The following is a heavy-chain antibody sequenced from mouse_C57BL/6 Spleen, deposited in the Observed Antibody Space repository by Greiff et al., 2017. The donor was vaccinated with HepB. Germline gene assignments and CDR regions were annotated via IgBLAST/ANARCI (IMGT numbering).Heavy chain of an antibody. CDR2: IHPNSGST. CDR1: GYTFTSYW. D-gene: IGHD1-1*01. CDR3: ARSLITTVVGYWYLEV. Sequence: QVQLQQPGAELVKPGASVKLSCKASGYTFTSYWMHWVKQRPGQGLEWIGMIHPNSGSTNYNEKFKSKATLTVDKSSSTAYMQLSSLTSEDSAVYYCARSLITTVVGYWYLEVWGTGTTVTVSS. J-gene: IGHJ1*03. V-gene: IGHV1-64*01.